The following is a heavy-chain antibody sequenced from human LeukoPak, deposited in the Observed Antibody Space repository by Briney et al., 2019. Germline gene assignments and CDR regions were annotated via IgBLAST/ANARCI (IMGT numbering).Heavy chain of an antibody. V-gene: IGHV3-30*18. D-gene: IGHD5-12*01. CDR2: ISYDGSNK. J-gene: IGHJ6*02. CDR3: AKEVATPGYYGMDV. Sequence: GGSLRLSCAASGFTFSSYGMHWVRQAPGKGLEWVAVISYDGSNKYYADSVKGRFTISRDNSKNTLYLQMNSLRAEDTAVYYCAKEVATPGYYGMDVWGQGTTVTVSS. CDR1: GFTFSSYG.